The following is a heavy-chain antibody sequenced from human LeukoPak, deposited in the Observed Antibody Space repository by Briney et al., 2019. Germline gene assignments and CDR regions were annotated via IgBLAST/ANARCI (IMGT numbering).Heavy chain of an antibody. Sequence: GGSLRLSCAASGFTFSSYGMHWVRQAPGKGLEWVAFILYDGSNKYYADSVKGRFTISRDNSKNTLYLQMNSLRAEDTAVYYCANRYCSSTSCYDYYYMDVWGKGTTVTVSS. CDR1: GFTFSSYG. V-gene: IGHV3-30*02. CDR2: ILYDGSNK. J-gene: IGHJ6*03. D-gene: IGHD2-2*01. CDR3: ANRYCSSTSCYDYYYMDV.